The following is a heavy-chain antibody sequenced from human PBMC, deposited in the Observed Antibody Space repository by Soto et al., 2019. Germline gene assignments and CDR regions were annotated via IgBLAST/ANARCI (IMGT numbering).Heavy chain of an antibody. CDR1: GFSISRYW. J-gene: IGHJ4*02. V-gene: IGHV3-7*01. Sequence: GGSLRLSCAASGFSISRYWMSWVRQAPGKGLEWVANIKQDGSEQLSVDSVKGRFTLSRDNAKNSLHLQMNSLRVEDTAVYYCVRDRSRPAAMDYWGQGALVTVSS. CDR3: VRDRSRPAAMDY. D-gene: IGHD2-2*01. CDR2: IKQDGSEQ.